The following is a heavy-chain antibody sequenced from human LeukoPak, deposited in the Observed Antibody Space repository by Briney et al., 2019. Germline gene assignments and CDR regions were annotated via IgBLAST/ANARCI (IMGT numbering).Heavy chain of an antibody. Sequence: PSETLSLTCTVSGGSISGYYWSWIRQPPGKGLEWIAYIHYSGSTNYNPPLKSRLTISVDTSKNQLSLKLNSVTDADTAVYYCARQGQNDGYPPDYWGQGTLVSVSS. CDR1: GGSISGYY. J-gene: IGHJ4*02. D-gene: IGHD5-24*01. CDR2: IHYSGST. CDR3: ARQGQNDGYPPDY. V-gene: IGHV4-59*08.